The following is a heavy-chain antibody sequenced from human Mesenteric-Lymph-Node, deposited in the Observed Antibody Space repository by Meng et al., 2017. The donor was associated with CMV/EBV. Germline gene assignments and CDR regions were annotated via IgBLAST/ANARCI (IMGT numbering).Heavy chain of an antibody. CDR1: GGSTSSGSYY. CDR3: AKDYRDLDY. J-gene: IGHJ4*02. V-gene: IGHV4-39*07. D-gene: IGHD3-16*02. CDR2: IYYSGNT. Sequence: SETLSLTCTVSGGSTSSGSYYWGWIRQPPGKGLEWIGSIYYSGNTYYNSSLKSRVTISVDTSKNQFSLKLGSVTAADTAVYYCAKDYRDLDYWGQGTLVTVSS.